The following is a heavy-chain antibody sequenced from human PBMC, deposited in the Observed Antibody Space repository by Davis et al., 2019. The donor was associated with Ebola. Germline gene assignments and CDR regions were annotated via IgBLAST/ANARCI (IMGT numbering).Heavy chain of an antibody. V-gene: IGHV3-53*01. CDR1: GFTINNNY. CDR2: IYAGDNT. J-gene: IGHJ4*02. D-gene: IGHD4/OR15-4a*01. Sequence: PGGSLRLSCAASGFTINNNYMSWVRQAPGKGLEWVSVIYAGDNTFYADSVKGRFTISRDNSKNTLYLQMNSLRAEDTAVYYCAKGANYGAPFDYWGQGTLVTVSS. CDR3: AKGANYGAPFDY.